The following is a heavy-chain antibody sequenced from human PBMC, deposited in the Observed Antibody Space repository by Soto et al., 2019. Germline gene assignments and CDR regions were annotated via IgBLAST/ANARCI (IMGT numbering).Heavy chain of an antibody. J-gene: IGHJ4*02. CDR3: ARDSDSSGYYSLFPPTPYYFDY. Sequence: QVQLVQSGAEVKKPGASVKVSCKASGYTFTSYGISWVRQAPGQGLEWMGWISAYNGNTNYAQKLQGRVTMTTDTSKSTAYMELRSLRSDDTAVYYCARDSDSSGYYSLFPPTPYYFDYWGQGTLVTVSS. CDR1: GYTFTSYG. CDR2: ISAYNGNT. D-gene: IGHD3-22*01. V-gene: IGHV1-18*01.